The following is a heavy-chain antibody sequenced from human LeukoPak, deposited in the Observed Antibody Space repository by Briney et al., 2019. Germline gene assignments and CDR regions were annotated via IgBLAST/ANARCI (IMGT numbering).Heavy chain of an antibody. CDR2: IYNSGST. CDR3: ARVGEGSYYNIFDY. J-gene: IGHJ4*02. D-gene: IGHD3-10*01. Sequence: PSETLSLTCTVSGGSISSYYWSWIRQPPGKGLEWIGYIYNSGSTKYNPSLKSRVTISVDTSKNQSSLKLSSVTAADTAVYYCARVGEGSYYNIFDYWGQGTLVTVSS. V-gene: IGHV4-59*01. CDR1: GGSISSYY.